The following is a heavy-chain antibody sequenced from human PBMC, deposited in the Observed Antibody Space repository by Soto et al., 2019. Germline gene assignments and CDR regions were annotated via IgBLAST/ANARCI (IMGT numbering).Heavy chain of an antibody. V-gene: IGHV3-48*02. Sequence: PGGSLRLSCAASGFTFSSYSMNWVRQAPGKGLEWVSYISSSSSTIYYADSVKGRFTISRDNAKNSLYLQMNSLRDEDTAMYYCAREWSDYYYYYGMDVWGQGTTVTGS. CDR1: GFTFSSYS. J-gene: IGHJ6*02. CDR3: AREWSDYYYYYGMDV. CDR2: ISSSSSTI. D-gene: IGHD2-8*01.